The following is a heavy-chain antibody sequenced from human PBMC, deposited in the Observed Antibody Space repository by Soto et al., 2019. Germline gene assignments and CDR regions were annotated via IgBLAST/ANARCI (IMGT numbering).Heavy chain of an antibody. Sequence: GGSLRLSCATSGFTFEDCGMSWVRQAPGQGLQWVSGINWSGDNTGYADSVKGRFTISRDNAKNSLYLQMNSLRAEDTALYYCVRAPGYCNNTNCFYFFDYRGQRALVTVSS. D-gene: IGHD2-2*01. V-gene: IGHV3-20*04. CDR2: INWSGDNT. J-gene: IGHJ4*02. CDR3: VRAPGYCNNTNCFYFFDY. CDR1: GFTFEDCG.